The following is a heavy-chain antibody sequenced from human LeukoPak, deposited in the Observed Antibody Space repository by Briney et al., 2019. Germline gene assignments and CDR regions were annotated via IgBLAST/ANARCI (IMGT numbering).Heavy chain of an antibody. CDR1: GYTLTELS. D-gene: IGHD3-10*01. Sequence: ASVKVSCKVSGYTLTELSMHWVRQAPGKGLEWMGGFDPEDGETIYAQKFQGRVTMTEGTSTDTAYMELSSLRSEDTAVYYCARDIKVYMVRGIDAFDIWGQGTMVTVSS. CDR3: ARDIKVYMVRGIDAFDI. CDR2: FDPEDGET. J-gene: IGHJ3*02. V-gene: IGHV1-24*01.